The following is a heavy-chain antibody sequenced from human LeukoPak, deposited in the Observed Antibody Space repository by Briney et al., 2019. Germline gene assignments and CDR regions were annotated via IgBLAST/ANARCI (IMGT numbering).Heavy chain of an antibody. V-gene: IGHV4-34*01. CDR1: GGSFSGYY. J-gene: IGHJ3*02. CDR2: INHSEST. CDR3: ARRRGGATNLYFDI. D-gene: IGHD1-26*01. Sequence: SETLSLTCAVYGGSFSGYYWSWIRQPPGKGLEWIGEINHSESTNYNPSLKSRVTISVDTSKNQFSLKLSSVTAADTAVYYCARRRGGATNLYFDIWGQGTMVTVSS.